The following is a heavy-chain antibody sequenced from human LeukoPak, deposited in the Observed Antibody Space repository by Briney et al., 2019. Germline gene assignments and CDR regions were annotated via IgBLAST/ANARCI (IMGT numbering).Heavy chain of an antibody. CDR2: INHSGST. CDR3: ARGLGIAVAGAFDY. D-gene: IGHD6-19*01. J-gene: IGHJ4*02. CDR1: GGSFSGYY. Sequence: PSETLSLTCAVYGGSFSGYYWSWIRQPPGKGLEWIGEINHSGSTNYNPSLKSRVTISVDTSKNQFSLKLSSVTAADTAVYYCARGLGIAVAGAFDYWGQGTLVTVSP. V-gene: IGHV4-34*01.